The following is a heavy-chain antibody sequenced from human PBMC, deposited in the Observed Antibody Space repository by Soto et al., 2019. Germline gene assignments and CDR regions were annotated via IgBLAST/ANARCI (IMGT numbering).Heavy chain of an antibody. V-gene: IGHV3-66*01. J-gene: IGHJ4*02. CDR2: IYSGGST. Sequence: ESGGGLVQPGGSLRLSCAASGFTVSSNYMSWVRQAPGKGLEWVSVIYSGGSTYYADSVKGRFTISRDNSKNTLYLQMNSLRAEDTAVYYCARGLNYDFWSGPDYWGQGTLVTVSS. CDR3: ARGLNYDFWSGPDY. D-gene: IGHD3-3*01. CDR1: GFTVSSNY.